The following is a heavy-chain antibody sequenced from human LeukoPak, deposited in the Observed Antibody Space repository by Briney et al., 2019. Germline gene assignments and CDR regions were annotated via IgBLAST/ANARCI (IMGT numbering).Heavy chain of an antibody. CDR3: ARLLRDDSRTVPAFDY. CDR2: INSTSNNI. CDR1: GFTFSAYS. V-gene: IGHV3-48*01. J-gene: IGHJ4*02. D-gene: IGHD3-22*01. Sequence: GGSLRLSCRTSGFTFSAYSMNWVRQAPGKGLEWISYINSTSNNIYYADSAKGRFTISRDNSKNTLYLQMNSLRAEDTAIYFCARLLRDDSRTVPAFDYWGQGTLVTVSS.